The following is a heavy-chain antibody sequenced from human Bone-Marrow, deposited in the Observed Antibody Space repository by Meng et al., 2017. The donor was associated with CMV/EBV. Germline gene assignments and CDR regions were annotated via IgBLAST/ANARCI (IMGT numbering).Heavy chain of an antibody. CDR1: GYTFTSYG. J-gene: IGHJ3*02. D-gene: IGHD4-17*01. Sequence: ASVKVSCKASGYTFTSYGINWVRQAPGQGLEWMGWISTYNGNTNYAQNLQGRVTMTTDTSTRIAYMELSSLRSEDTAVYYCARDPPPGWVTTVQGDAFDIWGQGTMVTVSS. CDR2: ISTYNGNT. CDR3: ARDPPPGWVTTVQGDAFDI. V-gene: IGHV1-18*01.